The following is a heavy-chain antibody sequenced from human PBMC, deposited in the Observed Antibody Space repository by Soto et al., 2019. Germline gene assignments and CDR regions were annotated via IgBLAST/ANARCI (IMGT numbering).Heavy chain of an antibody. D-gene: IGHD4-17*01. V-gene: IGHV1-69*08. CDR3: ARETTVTTYWFDP. J-gene: IGHJ5*02. Sequence: QVQLVQSGAEVKKPGSSVKVSCKASGGTFSSDTISWVPQAPGQGLEWMGRIIPILGIANYAQKFQGRVTITADKSTSTCYMELSSLRSEDTAVYFCARETTVTTYWFDPWGQGTLVTVSS. CDR2: IIPILGIA. CDR1: GGTFSSDT.